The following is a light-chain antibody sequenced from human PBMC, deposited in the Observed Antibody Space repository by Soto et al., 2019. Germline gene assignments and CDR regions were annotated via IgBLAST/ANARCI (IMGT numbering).Light chain of an antibody. Sequence: QAVVTQPPSVSGAPGQRVTISCTGSSSNIGAGSDVHWYHQLPGTAPTLLMYGNTNRPSGVPDRFSGSKSGTSASLAITGLQAEDEADYYCQSYDSSLSAVVFGGGTKLTVL. CDR2: GNT. V-gene: IGLV1-40*01. CDR1: SSNIGAGSD. J-gene: IGLJ2*01. CDR3: QSYDSSLSAVV.